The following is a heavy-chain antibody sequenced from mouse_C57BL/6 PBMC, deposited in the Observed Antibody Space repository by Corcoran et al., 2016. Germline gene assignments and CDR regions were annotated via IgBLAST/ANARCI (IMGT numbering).Heavy chain of an antibody. V-gene: IGHV9-3*01. Sequence: QIQLVQSGPELTKPGETVQISCKASGYTFTTYGMRWVKQVTGKGFKWMGWINTYSGVPTYADDFKGRFAFSLETSASTAYLQINNLKNEDTATYFCARWGAMDYWGQGTSVTVSS. J-gene: IGHJ4*01. CDR2: INTYSGVP. CDR3: ARWGAMDY. CDR1: GYTFTTYG.